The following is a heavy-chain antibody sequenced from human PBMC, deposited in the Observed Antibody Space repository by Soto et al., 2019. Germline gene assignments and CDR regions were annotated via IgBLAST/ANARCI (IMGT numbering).Heavy chain of an antibody. Sequence: PSLTCTVSGGSISSYYWSWIRQPPGKGLEWIGYIYNSGSTNYNPSLKSRVTISVDTSKNQFSLKLSSVTAADTAVYYCARGSTGYSSSWYRYWGQGTLVTVSS. D-gene: IGHD6-13*01. CDR1: GGSISSYY. V-gene: IGHV4-59*08. CDR3: ARGSTGYSSSWYRY. J-gene: IGHJ4*02. CDR2: IYNSGST.